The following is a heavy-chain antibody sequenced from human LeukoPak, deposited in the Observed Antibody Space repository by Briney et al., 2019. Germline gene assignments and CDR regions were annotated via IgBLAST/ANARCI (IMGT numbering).Heavy chain of an antibody. D-gene: IGHD1-26*01. Sequence: GGSLRLSCAASGFTFSNAWMSWVRQAPGKGLEWVGRIKSKTDGGTTDYAAPVKGRFTISRDDSKNTLYLQMNSLKTEDTAVYYCTTLPLSGSYKNYYYYYMDVWGKGTTVTISS. J-gene: IGHJ6*03. V-gene: IGHV3-15*01. CDR1: GFTFSNAW. CDR2: IKSKTDGGTT. CDR3: TTLPLSGSYKNYYYYYMDV.